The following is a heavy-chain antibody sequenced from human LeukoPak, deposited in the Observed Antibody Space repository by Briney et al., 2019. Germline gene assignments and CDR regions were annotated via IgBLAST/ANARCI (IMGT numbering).Heavy chain of an antibody. Sequence: GGPLRLSCAASGFTFSNYNMNWVHQAPGKGLEWVSYISSSGGTIYYADSVKGRFTISRDNAQNSLYLQVNSLRDEDTAVYYCARASFQRWLQLGGDWGQGTLVTVSS. J-gene: IGHJ4*02. CDR1: GFTFSNYN. D-gene: IGHD5-24*01. V-gene: IGHV3-48*02. CDR3: ARASFQRWLQLGGD. CDR2: ISSSGGTI.